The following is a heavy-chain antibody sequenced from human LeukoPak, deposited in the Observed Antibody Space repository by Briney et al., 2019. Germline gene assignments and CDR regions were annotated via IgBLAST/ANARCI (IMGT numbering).Heavy chain of an antibody. D-gene: IGHD3-22*01. Sequence: SETLSLTCTVSGGSTSSSSYYWGWIRQPPGKGLEWIGSIYYSGSTYYNPSLKSRVAISVDTSKNQFSLKLSSVTAADTAVYYCARRRRGVSSGYYFDYWGQGTLVTVSS. CDR3: ARRRRGVSSGYYFDY. CDR2: IYYSGST. V-gene: IGHV4-39*01. J-gene: IGHJ4*02. CDR1: GGSTSSSSYY.